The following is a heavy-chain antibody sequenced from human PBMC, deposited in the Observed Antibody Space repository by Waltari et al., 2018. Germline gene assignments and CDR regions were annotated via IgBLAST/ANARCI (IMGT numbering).Heavy chain of an antibody. V-gene: IGHV4-59*13. CDR2: ISYSGSA. CDR3: AKAGDGCSYYYYYVDV. Sequence: QVQLQESGPGLVKPSETLSLTCSVSGGSITGNYWSWIRQPPGKGLEWLGYISYSGSATYNTSLKSRVTISVDTAKNQFSLKVRSVTAADTAVYYCAKAGDGCSYYYYYVDVWGNGTTVTVSS. J-gene: IGHJ6*03. CDR1: GGSITGNY. D-gene: IGHD6-19*01.